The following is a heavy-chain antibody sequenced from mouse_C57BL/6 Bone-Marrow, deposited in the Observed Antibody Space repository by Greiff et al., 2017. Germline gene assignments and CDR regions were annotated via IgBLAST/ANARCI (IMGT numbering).Heavy chain of an antibody. D-gene: IGHD3-1*01. Sequence: VQLQQPGAELVKPGASVKLSCKASGYTFTSYWMHWVKQRPGQGLEWIGMIHPNSGSTNYNEKFKSKATLTVDKSSSTAYMQLSSLTAEDSAVYYSARGLILYYYAMDYWGQGTSVTVSS. J-gene: IGHJ4*01. V-gene: IGHV1-64*01. CDR1: GYTFTSYW. CDR3: ARGLILYYYAMDY. CDR2: IHPNSGST.